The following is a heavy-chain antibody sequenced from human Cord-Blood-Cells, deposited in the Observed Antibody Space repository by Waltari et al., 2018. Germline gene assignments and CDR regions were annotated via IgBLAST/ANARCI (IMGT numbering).Heavy chain of an antibody. J-gene: IGHJ4*02. V-gene: IGHV3-21*01. Sequence: EVQLVESGGGLVKPGGSLRLSCAASGFTFSSYNMNWVRQAPGKGLEWDSSISSSSSYIYYADSVKGRFTISRDNAKNSLYLQMNSLRAEDTAVYYCARDRDSSSWFDYWGQGTLVTVSS. D-gene: IGHD6-13*01. CDR3: ARDRDSSSWFDY. CDR2: ISSSSSYI. CDR1: GFTFSSYN.